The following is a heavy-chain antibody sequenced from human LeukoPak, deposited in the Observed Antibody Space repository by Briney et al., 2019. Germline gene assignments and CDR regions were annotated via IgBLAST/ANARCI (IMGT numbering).Heavy chain of an antibody. D-gene: IGHD3-10*01. Sequence: SETLSLTCTASGGSISSYYWSWIRQPPGKGLEWIWNIYYSGSTNYNPSLKSRVTISVDTSKIQFSLKVSSVTAADTAVYYCARDYYDSGSSALWGQGTLVTVSS. J-gene: IGHJ4*02. CDR2: IYYSGST. CDR3: ARDYYDSGSSAL. CDR1: GGSISSYY. V-gene: IGHV4-59*01.